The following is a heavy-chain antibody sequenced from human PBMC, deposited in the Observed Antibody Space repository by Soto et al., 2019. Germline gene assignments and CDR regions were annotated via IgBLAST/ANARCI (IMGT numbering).Heavy chain of an antibody. D-gene: IGHD1-26*01. V-gene: IGHV3-23*01. CDR2: ISGSGDDT. Sequence: EVQLLESGGHLVQPGGSLRLSCAASGFTFSSYAMSWVRQTPGKGLEWVSAISGSGDDTYYPDSVKGRFIISRDNSKNTLYLQMNSLGAEDTALYYCASYIPTVPPRPHDYWGQGTLVTVSS. J-gene: IGHJ4*02. CDR3: ASYIPTVPPRPHDY. CDR1: GFTFSSYA.